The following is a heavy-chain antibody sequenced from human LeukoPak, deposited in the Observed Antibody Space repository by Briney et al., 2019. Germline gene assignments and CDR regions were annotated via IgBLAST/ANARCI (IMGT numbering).Heavy chain of an antibody. V-gene: IGHV1-8*01. CDR2: MNPNSGNT. CDR3: AKEARSRWYVYYYYGMDV. J-gene: IGHJ6*02. D-gene: IGHD4-23*01. CDR1: GYTFTSYD. Sequence: GASVKVSCKASGYTFTSYDINWVRQATGQGLEWMGWMNPNSGNTGYAQKFQGRVTMTRNTSISTAYMELSSLRSEDTAVYYCAKEARSRWYVYYYYGMDVWGQGTTVTVSS.